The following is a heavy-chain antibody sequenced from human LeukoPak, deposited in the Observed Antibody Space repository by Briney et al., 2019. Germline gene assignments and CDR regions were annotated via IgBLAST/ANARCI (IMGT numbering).Heavy chain of an antibody. V-gene: IGHV3-11*01. J-gene: IGHJ4*02. D-gene: IGHD6-19*01. CDR2: ISSSGSTI. CDR1: GFTFSDYY. Sequence: PGGSLRLSCAASGFTFSDYYMSWIRQAPGRGLEWISYISSSGSTIYYADSVKGRFTISRDNAKNSLYLQMNSLRAEDTAVYYCARDSIALAGIDCWGQGTLVTVSS. CDR3: ARDSIALAGIDC.